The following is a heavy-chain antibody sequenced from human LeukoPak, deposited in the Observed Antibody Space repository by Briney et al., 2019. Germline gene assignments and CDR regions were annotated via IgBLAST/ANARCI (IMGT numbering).Heavy chain of an antibody. D-gene: IGHD3-22*01. J-gene: IGHJ4*02. V-gene: IGHV4-39*07. CDR3: ARDPGFYYDSRETHYDY. Sequence: SETLSLTCTVSGVSIRDTSYYWGWIRQPPGKGLEWIGSIYHTGRTNYSPSLKGRVTLSVDTSKNQFSLKLTSVTAADTALYHCARDPGFYYDSRETHYDYWGQGTLVTVSS. CDR1: GVSIRDTSYY. CDR2: IYHTGRT.